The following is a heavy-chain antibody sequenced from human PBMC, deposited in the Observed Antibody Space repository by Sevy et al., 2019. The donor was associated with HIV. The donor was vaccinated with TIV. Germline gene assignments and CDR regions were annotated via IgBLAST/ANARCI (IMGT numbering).Heavy chain of an antibody. CDR3: ITYPRITTTGTGGFDP. CDR2: IKSKSDGGTV. V-gene: IGHV3-15*01. CDR1: GFTFSDAW. D-gene: IGHD6-13*01. Sequence: GGSLRLSCAASGFTFSDAWMGWVRQAAGKGLECVGRIKSKSDGGTVEHAAPVKGRFTISRDDSKVTLYLQMNSLKTEDTAVYFCITYPRITTTGTGGFDPWGQGTLVTVSS. J-gene: IGHJ5*02.